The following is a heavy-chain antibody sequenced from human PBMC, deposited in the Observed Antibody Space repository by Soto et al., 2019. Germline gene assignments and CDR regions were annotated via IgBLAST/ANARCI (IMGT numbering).Heavy chain of an antibody. CDR1: GYTITELS. D-gene: IGHD4-4*01. V-gene: IGHV1-24*01. CDR2: FDPEDGET. J-gene: IGHJ3*02. CDR3: ATMERAPTVTTAFDI. Sequence: GASVKVSCKVSGYTITELSMHWVRQAPGKGLEWMGGFDPEDGETIYAQKFQGRVTMTEDTSTDTAYMELSSLRSEDTAVYYCATMERAPTVTTAFDIWGQGTMVTVSS.